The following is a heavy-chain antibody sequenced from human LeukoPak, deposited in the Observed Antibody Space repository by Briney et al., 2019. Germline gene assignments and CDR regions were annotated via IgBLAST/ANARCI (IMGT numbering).Heavy chain of an antibody. CDR1: GGSISSSSYY. D-gene: IGHD3-16*02. CDR3: ATPLTFGGVIVLT. Sequence: SETLSLTCTVSGGSISSSSYYWGWIRQPPGKGLEWIGSIYYSGSTYYNPSLKSRVTISVDTSKNKFSLKLSSVTAADTAVYYCATPLTFGGVIVLTWGQGTLVTVPS. J-gene: IGHJ5*02. CDR2: IYYSGST. V-gene: IGHV4-39*01.